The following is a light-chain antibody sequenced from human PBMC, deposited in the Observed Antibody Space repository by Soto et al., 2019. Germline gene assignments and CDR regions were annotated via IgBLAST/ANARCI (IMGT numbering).Light chain of an antibody. CDR3: LQYGSSPPWT. CDR2: GAS. V-gene: IGKV3-20*01. Sequence: EIVLTQSPGTLSLSPGERATLSCRASQSFSSSYLAWYQQKPGQAPRLLIYGASSRATGVPDRFSGSGSGTDFTLTISRLVPEDFAVYYCLQYGSSPPWTFGQGTKVEIK. CDR1: QSFSSSY. J-gene: IGKJ1*01.